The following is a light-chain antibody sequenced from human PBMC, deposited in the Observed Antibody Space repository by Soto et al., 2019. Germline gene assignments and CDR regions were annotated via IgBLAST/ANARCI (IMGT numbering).Light chain of an antibody. CDR2: LNSDGSH. J-gene: IGLJ1*01. Sequence: QPVLTQSPSASASLGASVKLTCTLSSGHSSYAIAWHQQQPEKGPRYLMKLNSDGSHSKGDGIPDRFSGSSSGAERYLTISSLQSEDEADYYCQTGGTGIHYVFGTGTKLTVL. V-gene: IGLV4-69*01. CDR3: QTGGTGIHYV. CDR1: SGHSSYA.